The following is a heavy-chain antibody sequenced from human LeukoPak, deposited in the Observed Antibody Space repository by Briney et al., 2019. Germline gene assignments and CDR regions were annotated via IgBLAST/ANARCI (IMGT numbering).Heavy chain of an antibody. D-gene: IGHD4-17*01. CDR2: INPSGGST. J-gene: IGHJ5*02. CDR1: GYTFTSCY. V-gene: IGHV1-46*01. Sequence: ASVKVSSKASGYTFTSCYMHWVRQAPGQGLEWTGIINPSGGSTSYAQKFQGRVTMTGDMSTSTVYMELSSLRSEGTAVYYCARGLLGDYYNWFDPWGQGTLVTVSS. CDR3: ARGLLGDYYNWFDP.